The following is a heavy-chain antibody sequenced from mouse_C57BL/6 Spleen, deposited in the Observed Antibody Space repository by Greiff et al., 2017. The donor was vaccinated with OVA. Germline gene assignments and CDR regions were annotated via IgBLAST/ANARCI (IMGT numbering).Heavy chain of an antibody. J-gene: IGHJ3*01. Sequence: EVKLQQSGPELVKPGASVKISCKASGYTFTDYYMNWVKQSHGKSLEWIGDINPNNGGTSYNQKFKGKATLTVDKSSSTAYMELRSLTSEDSAVYYCAREGPYGNYAAWFAYWGQGTLVTVSA. CDR2: INPNNGGT. CDR3: AREGPYGNYAAWFAY. V-gene: IGHV1-26*01. CDR1: GYTFTDYY. D-gene: IGHD2-1*01.